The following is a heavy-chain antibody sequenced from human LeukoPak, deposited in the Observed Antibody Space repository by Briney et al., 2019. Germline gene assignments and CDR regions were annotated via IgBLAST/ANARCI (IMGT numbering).Heavy chain of an antibody. D-gene: IGHD2-15*01. Sequence: GGSLRLSCVVSGLTFSSYGMHWVRQAPGKGLEWVAVISYDGSNKYYADSVKGRFTISRDNSKNTLYLQMNSLRAEDTAVFYCAKDAPPCSGGSRYSGYYFYGMDVWGKGTTVTVSS. CDR1: GLTFSSYG. V-gene: IGHV3-30*18. CDR3: AKDAPPCSGGSRYSGYYFYGMDV. J-gene: IGHJ6*04. CDR2: ISYDGSNK.